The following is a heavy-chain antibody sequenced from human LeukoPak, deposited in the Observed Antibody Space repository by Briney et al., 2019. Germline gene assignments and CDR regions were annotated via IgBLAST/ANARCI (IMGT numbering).Heavy chain of an antibody. J-gene: IGHJ3*02. V-gene: IGHV4-61*02. D-gene: IGHD1-7*01. CDR1: GGSISSGSYY. Sequence: SETLSLTCTVSGGSISSGSYYWSWIRQPAGKGLEWIGRIYTSGSTDYNPSLKSRVTISVDTSKNQFSLKLSSVTAADTAVYYCARDVGGTATRDAFDIWGQGTVVTVSS. CDR2: IYTSGST. CDR3: ARDVGGTATRDAFDI.